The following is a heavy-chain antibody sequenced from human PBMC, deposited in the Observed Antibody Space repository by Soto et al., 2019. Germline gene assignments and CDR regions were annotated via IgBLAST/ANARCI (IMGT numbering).Heavy chain of an antibody. D-gene: IGHD4-4*01. V-gene: IGHV3-23*01. CDR3: VKLPVTTASYYYFGMDV. Sequence: PGGSLRLSCAASGFPFSTYPMNWVRQFPGKGLEWVSGISGSGISTFYADSVKGRFTISRDNSKNTVYLQMNRLRAEDTALYYCVKLPVTTASYYYFGMDVWGQGTTVTVSS. CDR1: GFPFSTYP. CDR2: ISGSGIST. J-gene: IGHJ6*02.